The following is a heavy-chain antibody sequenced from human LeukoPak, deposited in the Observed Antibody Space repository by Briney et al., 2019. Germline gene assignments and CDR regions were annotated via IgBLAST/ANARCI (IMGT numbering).Heavy chain of an antibody. J-gene: IGHJ4*02. CDR2: IYANSYT. Sequence: GGSLRLSCVVSGVTVSSNYMSWVRQAPGKGLEWVSVIYANSYTYYADSVKGRFTISRDNSKNTLYLQMNSLRAEDTAVYYCAREMRRRGGYIDPGELDYWGQGALVTVSS. V-gene: IGHV3-66*01. CDR1: GVTVSSNY. D-gene: IGHD3-10*01. CDR3: AREMRRRGGYIDPGELDY.